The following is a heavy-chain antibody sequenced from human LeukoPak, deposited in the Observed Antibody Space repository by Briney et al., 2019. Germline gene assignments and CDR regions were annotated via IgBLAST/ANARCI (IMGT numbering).Heavy chain of an antibody. Sequence: SETLSLTCTVSGGSISSYYWNWIRQPPGKGLEWIGYIYYSGSTNYNPSLKSRVTISVDTSKNQFSLKLSSVTAADTAVYYCAREIGSGHGDLYYYYMDVWGNGTTVTVSS. CDR1: GGSISSYY. CDR3: AREIGSGHGDLYYYYMDV. D-gene: IGHD3-10*01. V-gene: IGHV4-59*01. J-gene: IGHJ6*03. CDR2: IYYSGST.